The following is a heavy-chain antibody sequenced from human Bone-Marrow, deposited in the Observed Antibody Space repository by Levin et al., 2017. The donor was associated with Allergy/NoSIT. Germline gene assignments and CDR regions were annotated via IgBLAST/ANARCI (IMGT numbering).Heavy chain of an antibody. J-gene: IGHJ4*02. Sequence: KVSCKVSGYRFTNYWIGWVRQMPGKGLEWMGMFYPVDSDTRYSPSFQGQVIMSADKSIATAHLQWRSLKASDTAIYYCARVKYVTTGLGSFDYWGQGTLVTVSS. CDR2: FYPVDSDT. V-gene: IGHV5-51*01. CDR1: GYRFTNYW. D-gene: IGHD3/OR15-3a*01. CDR3: ARVKYVTTGLGSFDY.